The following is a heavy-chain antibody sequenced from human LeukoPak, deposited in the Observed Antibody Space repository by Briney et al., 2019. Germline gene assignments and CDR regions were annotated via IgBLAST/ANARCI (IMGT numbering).Heavy chain of an antibody. CDR3: ARGQVPAARGYNWCDP. CDR1: GWSFNDYY. J-gene: IGHJ5*02. Sequence: PSETLSLTCAVYGWSFNDYYWNWVRQPPGKGQEWIGEINARGDTNYNPSLKSRVTISVDSSKNQFSLTLTSMIAADTAIYYCARGQVPAARGYNWCDPWGQGTLVTVSS. CDR2: INARGDT. V-gene: IGHV4-34*01. D-gene: IGHD2-2*01.